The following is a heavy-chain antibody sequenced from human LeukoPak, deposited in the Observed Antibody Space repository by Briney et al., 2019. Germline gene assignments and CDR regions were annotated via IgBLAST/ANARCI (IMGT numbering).Heavy chain of an antibody. CDR1: GGSISSYY. J-gene: IGHJ3*02. V-gene: IGHV4-59*01. CDR2: IYYSGST. Sequence: SETLSLTCTVSGGSISSYYWNWIRQPPGKGLEWIGYIYYSGSTNYNPSLKSRVTISVDTSKNQFSLKLSSVTAADTAVYYCARDPRPELLWFGEYRSGAFDIWGQGTMVTVSS. CDR3: ARDPRPELLWFGEYRSGAFDI. D-gene: IGHD3-10*01.